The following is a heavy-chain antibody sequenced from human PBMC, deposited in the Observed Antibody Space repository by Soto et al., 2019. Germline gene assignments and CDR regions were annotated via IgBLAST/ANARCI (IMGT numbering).Heavy chain of an antibody. D-gene: IGHD6-19*01. CDR2: IYSGGST. CDR3: ARAKGSGWYLDAFDI. V-gene: IGHV3-66*01. J-gene: IGHJ3*02. CDR1: GFTVSSNY. Sequence: GGSLRLSCAASGFTVSSNYMSWVRQAPGKGLEWVSVIYSGGSTYYADSVKGRLTISRDNSKNTLYLQMNSLRAEDTAVYYCARAKGSGWYLDAFDIWGQGTMVTVSS.